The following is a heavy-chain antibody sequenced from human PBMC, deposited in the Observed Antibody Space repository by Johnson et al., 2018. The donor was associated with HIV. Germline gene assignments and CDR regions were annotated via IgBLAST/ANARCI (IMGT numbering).Heavy chain of an antibody. Sequence: VQLVESGGGVVQPGRSLRLSCAASGFTFDDYAMHWVRQAPGKGLEWVSGISWNSGSIGYADSVRGRFTISRDNAKNSLYLQVNSLRADDTALYYCAKVFKVRVAGAFDIWGQGTVVTVSS. D-gene: IGHD6-19*01. V-gene: IGHV3-9*01. CDR1: GFTFDDYA. CDR3: AKVFKVRVAGAFDI. J-gene: IGHJ3*02. CDR2: ISWNSGSI.